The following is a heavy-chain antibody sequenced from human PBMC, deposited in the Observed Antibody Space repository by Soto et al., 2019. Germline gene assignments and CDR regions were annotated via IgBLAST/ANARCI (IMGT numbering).Heavy chain of an antibody. J-gene: IGHJ5*02. CDR1: GFTFSSYA. V-gene: IGHV3-30-3*01. Sequence: GGSLRLSCAASGFTFSSYAMHWVRQAPGKGLEWVAVISYDGSNKYYADSVKGRFTISRDNSKNTLYLQMNSLRAEDTAVYYCARPYTGTTSPSWFAPWGQGTLVTVSS. CDR3: ARPYTGTTSPSWFAP. D-gene: IGHD1-7*01. CDR2: ISYDGSNK.